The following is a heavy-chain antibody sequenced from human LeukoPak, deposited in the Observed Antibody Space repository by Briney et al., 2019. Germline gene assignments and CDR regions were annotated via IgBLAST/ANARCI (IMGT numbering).Heavy chain of an antibody. CDR3: ARDINVMTTVDY. D-gene: IGHD4-17*01. CDR1: GYSISSGYY. Sequence: PSETLSLTCTVSGYSISSGYYWGWIRQPPGKGLEWIGSIYHSGSTYYNPSLKSRVTISVDTSKNQFSLKLSSVTAADTAVYYCARDINVMTTVDYWGQGTLVTVSS. J-gene: IGHJ4*02. V-gene: IGHV4-38-2*02. CDR2: IYHSGST.